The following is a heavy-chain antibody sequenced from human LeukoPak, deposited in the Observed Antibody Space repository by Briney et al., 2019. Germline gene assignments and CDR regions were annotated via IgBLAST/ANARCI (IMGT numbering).Heavy chain of an antibody. V-gene: IGHV3-66*01. CDR1: GFTVSSNY. J-gene: IGHJ3*02. Sequence: GGSLRLSCAASGFTVSSNYMSWVRQAPGEGLEWVSVIYSGGSTYYADSVKGRFTISRDNSKNTLYLQMNSLGAEDTAVYYCATRDYYDSSGYYDAFDIWGQGTMVTVSS. D-gene: IGHD3-22*01. CDR3: ATRDYYDSSGYYDAFDI. CDR2: IYSGGST.